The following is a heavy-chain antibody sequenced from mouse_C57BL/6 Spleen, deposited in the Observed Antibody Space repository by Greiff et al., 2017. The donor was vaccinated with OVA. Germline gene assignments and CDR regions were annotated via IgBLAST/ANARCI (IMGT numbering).Heavy chain of an antibody. D-gene: IGHD4-1*01. V-gene: IGHV1-39*01. CDR3: ARSQAGIYAMDY. J-gene: IGHJ4*01. CDR1: GYSFTDYN. Sequence: VQLQEPGPELVKPGASVKISCKASGYSFTDYNMNWVKQSTGKSLEWIGVINPNYGTTSYNQKFKGKATLTVDPSSSTAYMQLNSLTSEDSAVYYCARSQAGIYAMDYWGQGTSVTVSS. CDR2: INPNYGTT.